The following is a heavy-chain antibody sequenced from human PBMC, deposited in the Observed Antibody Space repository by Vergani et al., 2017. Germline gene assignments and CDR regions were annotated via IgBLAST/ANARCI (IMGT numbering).Heavy chain of an antibody. Sequence: QLQLKESGPGLVKPSETLSLTCDVSGGSVTSTSYHWAWIRLPPGKGLEWIGSLYNPGKTYYNSSLESRLSLSVDTSTNQFFMRLNSVTAADTAVYYCARHISVVRPSSMTAFDYWGQGTLVTVSS. CDR3: ARHISVVRPSSMTAFDY. V-gene: IGHV4-39*01. CDR1: GGSVTSTSYH. CDR2: LYNPGKT. D-gene: IGHD2-21*01. J-gene: IGHJ4*02.